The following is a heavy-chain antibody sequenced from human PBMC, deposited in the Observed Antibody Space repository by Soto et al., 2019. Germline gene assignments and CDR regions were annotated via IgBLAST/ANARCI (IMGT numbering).Heavy chain of an antibody. CDR3: ARDQGRVGATTPGYY. CDR1: GYTFTSYG. Sequence: QVQLVQSGAEVKKPGASVKVSCKASGYTFTSYGISWVRQAPGQGLEWMGWISAYNGNTNYAQKLQGRVTMTTETSKSTAYMELRSLRSDDTAVYYCARDQGRVGATTPGYYWGQGTLVTVSS. CDR2: ISAYNGNT. J-gene: IGHJ4*02. D-gene: IGHD1-26*01. V-gene: IGHV1-18*01.